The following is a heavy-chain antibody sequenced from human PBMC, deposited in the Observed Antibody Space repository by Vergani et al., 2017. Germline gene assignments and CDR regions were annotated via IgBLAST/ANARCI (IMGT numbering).Heavy chain of an antibody. Sequence: EVQLVESGGGLVQPGGSLRLSCAASGFTFSSYSMNWVRQAPGKGLEWVSSISSSSSYIYYADSVKGRFTISRDNAKNSLYLQMNSLRAEDTAVYYCAREVIAAAGIDYWGQGTLVTVSS. CDR1: GFTFSSYS. V-gene: IGHV3-21*01. CDR2: ISSSSSYI. D-gene: IGHD6-13*01. CDR3: AREVIAAAGIDY. J-gene: IGHJ4*02.